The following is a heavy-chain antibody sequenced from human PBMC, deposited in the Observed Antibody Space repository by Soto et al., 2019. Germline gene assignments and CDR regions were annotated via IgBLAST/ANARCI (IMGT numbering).Heavy chain of an antibody. CDR3: AREYAFSSDY. J-gene: IGHJ4*02. Sequence: SETRSLTCRVSGVSMRSYHWSWIRQPPGKGLEWIGYIHDSGITDYNPSLKSRATISIDTFRNQISLNLHSVTAADTAVYYCAREYAFSSDYWGQGTVVTVS. CDR2: IHDSGIT. D-gene: IGHD2-2*01. V-gene: IGHV4-59*01. CDR1: GVSMRSYH.